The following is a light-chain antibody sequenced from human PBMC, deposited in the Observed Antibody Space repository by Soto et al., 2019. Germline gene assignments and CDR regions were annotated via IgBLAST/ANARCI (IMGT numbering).Light chain of an antibody. V-gene: IGKV3-20*01. Sequence: EIVLTQSPGTLSLSPGERATLSCRASQSVSSSYLAWYQHKPGQAPRLLIYGASSRATGIPDRFSGSGSGTDFTVTNSRLEPEDFAVYYCQQYGSSPTFGQGTKLEIK. J-gene: IGKJ2*01. CDR2: GAS. CDR1: QSVSSSY. CDR3: QQYGSSPT.